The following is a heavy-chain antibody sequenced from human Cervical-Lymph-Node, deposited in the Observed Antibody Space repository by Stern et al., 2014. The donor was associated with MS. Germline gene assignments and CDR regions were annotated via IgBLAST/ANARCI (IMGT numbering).Heavy chain of an antibody. Sequence: VQLFESGGGLGKPGGSLRLSCATSGFTFSDYYMNWIRQAPGKGLEWIAYISGSGDTIHYIDSVKGRFNISRDNVKNTLYLQMNSLRAEDTAIYYCARDRLSGGWFLQHWGQGTLVTVSS. V-gene: IGHV3-11*01. J-gene: IGHJ1*01. CDR2: ISGSGDTI. D-gene: IGHD6-19*01. CDR1: GFTFSDYY. CDR3: ARDRLSGGWFLQH.